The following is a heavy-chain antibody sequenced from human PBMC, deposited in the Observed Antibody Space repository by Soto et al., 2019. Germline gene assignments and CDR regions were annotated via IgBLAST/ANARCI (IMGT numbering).Heavy chain of an antibody. J-gene: IGHJ5*02. V-gene: IGHV3-53*05. CDR3: AIYGDNAFFQS. Sequence: LRLSCAASGFSVNNNYMTWVRQAPGKGLEWVSLIYSGGSTTYAGSVKGRFTISRDNSKNTLYLQMNSLRAEDTAVYYCAIYGDNAFFQSWGQGTLVTVSS. D-gene: IGHD4-17*01. CDR2: IYSGGST. CDR1: GFSVNNNY.